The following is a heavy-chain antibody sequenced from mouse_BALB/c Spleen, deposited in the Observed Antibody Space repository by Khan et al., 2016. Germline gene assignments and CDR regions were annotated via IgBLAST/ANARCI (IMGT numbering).Heavy chain of an antibody. Sequence: EVQLQESGLGLVKPSQSLSLTCTVTGYSITSDCAWSWIRQFPGNKLEWLGYISYSGYTSYNPSLKSRISITRDTSKNQFFLQLNSVTTEDTATDYCARGNDGFFAWFAYWGQGTLVTVSA. V-gene: IGHV3-2*02. CDR1: GYSITSDCA. CDR3: ARGNDGFFAWFAY. D-gene: IGHD2-3*01. J-gene: IGHJ3*01. CDR2: ISYSGYT.